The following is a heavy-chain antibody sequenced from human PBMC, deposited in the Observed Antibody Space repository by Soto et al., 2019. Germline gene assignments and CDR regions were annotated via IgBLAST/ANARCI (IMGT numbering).Heavy chain of an antibody. D-gene: IGHD3-16*01. CDR1: GFSLTTRGVG. CDR2: IYWDDDK. CDR3: AHVPYYYQYDWFDP. Sequence: QITLKESGPTLVKPTQTLTLTCTFSGFSLTTRGVGVGWIRQPPGQALECLALIYWDDDKRYSPSPQCRLSTXKXTXXNRVGLTMTNVDPVNTATYYGAHVPYYYQYDWFDPWGEGALVSVST. V-gene: IGHV2-5*02. J-gene: IGHJ5*02.